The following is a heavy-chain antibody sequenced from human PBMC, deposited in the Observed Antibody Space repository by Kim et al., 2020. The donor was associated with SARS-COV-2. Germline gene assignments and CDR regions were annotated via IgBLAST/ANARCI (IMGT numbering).Heavy chain of an antibody. D-gene: IGHD3-9*01. V-gene: IGHV5-51*01. CDR3: ARGNFDWGYFDY. J-gene: IGHJ4*02. Sequence: RYSPSFQGQVTISADKSISTAYLQWSSLKASDTAMYYCARGNFDWGYFDYWGQGTLVTVSS.